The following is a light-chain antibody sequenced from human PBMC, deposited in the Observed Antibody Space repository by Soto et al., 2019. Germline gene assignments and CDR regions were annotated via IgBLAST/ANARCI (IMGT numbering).Light chain of an antibody. CDR2: WAS. Sequence: DSVMTQSPASLAVSLGVRATINCKSSQSVLYSSNNKNYLAWYQQKPGQPPKLLIYWASTRETGVPDRFSGSGSGTEFTLTISSLQAEDVAVYYCQQYYSTPQTFGPGTKVDIK. CDR1: QSVLYSSNNKNY. CDR3: QQYYSTPQT. J-gene: IGKJ3*01. V-gene: IGKV4-1*01.